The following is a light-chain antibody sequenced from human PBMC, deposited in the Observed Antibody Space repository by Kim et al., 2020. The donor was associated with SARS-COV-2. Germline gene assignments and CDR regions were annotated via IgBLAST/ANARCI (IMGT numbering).Light chain of an antibody. CDR1: SLRTYY. V-gene: IGLV3-19*01. CDR2: GKN. Sequence: AWEQTVTITCQGDSLRTYYATWYQQKPGQAPVLVIYGKNNRPSGIPDRFSGSSSRNTASLTITRAQAEDEADYYCKSRDSSGNHLVFGGGTQLTVL. CDR3: KSRDSSGNHLV. J-gene: IGLJ2*01.